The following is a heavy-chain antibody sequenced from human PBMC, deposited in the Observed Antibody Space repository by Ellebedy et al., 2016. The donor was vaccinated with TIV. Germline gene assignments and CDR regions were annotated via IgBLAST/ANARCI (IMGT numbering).Heavy chain of an antibody. CDR3: ARLGIREGVDP. V-gene: IGHV3-74*01. Sequence: GESLKISXSASGFTFSSYWMQWVRQAPGKGLVWVSRIKGDGSVPSYADSVMGRFTISRDNAKNTLYLQMNSLRADDTAVYFCARLGIREGVDPWGQGILVTVSS. D-gene: IGHD3-16*01. J-gene: IGHJ5*02. CDR2: IKGDGSVP. CDR1: GFTFSSYW.